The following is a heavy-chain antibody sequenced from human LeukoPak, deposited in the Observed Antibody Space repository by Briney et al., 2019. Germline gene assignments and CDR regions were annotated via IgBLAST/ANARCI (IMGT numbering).Heavy chain of an antibody. V-gene: IGHV4-59*12. CDR3: ARSAAGSGHDAFDI. CDR2: IHSSGRT. D-gene: IGHD3-10*01. J-gene: IGHJ3*02. CDR1: GDSISTYS. Sequence: SETLSLTCSVSGDSISTYSWSWIRQSPGTGLEWIGYIHSSGRTDYNPSRKGRVTISVDTSQNHFSLKLTSVTAAETAVYYCARSAAGSGHDAFDIWGQGTMVTVSS.